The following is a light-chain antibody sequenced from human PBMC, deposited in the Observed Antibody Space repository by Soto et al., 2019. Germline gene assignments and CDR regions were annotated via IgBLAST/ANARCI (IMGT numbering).Light chain of an antibody. CDR3: QKYNGAPLT. CDR2: AAS. J-gene: IGKJ4*01. CDR1: QGIGKS. Sequence: DTQMTQSPSSLSASVGDRVTITCRASQGIGKSLAWYKQKSGKAPKLLIYAASTLQSGVPSRFSGSGSGTNFTLTISSLQLEDVATYYCQKYNGAPLTFGGGTKVDIK. V-gene: IGKV1-27*01.